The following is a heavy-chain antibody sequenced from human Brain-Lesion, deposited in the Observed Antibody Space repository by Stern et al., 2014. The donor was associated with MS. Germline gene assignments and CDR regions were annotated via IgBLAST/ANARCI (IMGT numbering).Heavy chain of an antibody. J-gene: IGHJ4*02. CDR1: GFPFDDYA. D-gene: IGHD1-14*01. Sequence: QLVESGGALVQPGRSLRLSCAAFGFPFDDYAMHWVRHAPGTGLEWVAGLSWNSGTIGYADSVKGRFTTSRDNAYSSLDLQMNSRRPEDTALYYCARDITGSSAYFAYWGQGTLVTVSS. CDR3: ARDITGSSAYFAY. V-gene: IGHV3-9*01. CDR2: LSWNSGTI.